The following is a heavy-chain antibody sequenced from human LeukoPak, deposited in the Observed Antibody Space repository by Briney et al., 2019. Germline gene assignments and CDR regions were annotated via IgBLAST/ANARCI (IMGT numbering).Heavy chain of an antibody. V-gene: IGHV3-30*02. CDR1: GFTFSSYG. Sequence: PGGSLRLSCAASGFTFSSYGMHWVRQAPGKGLEWVAFIRYDGSNKYYADFVKGRFTISRDNSKNTLYLQMNSLRAEDTAVYYCAKVIRKRGYCSSTSCYFEPSPDYWGQGTLVTVSS. CDR3: AKVIRKRGYCSSTSCYFEPSPDY. D-gene: IGHD2-2*03. CDR2: IRYDGSNK. J-gene: IGHJ4*02.